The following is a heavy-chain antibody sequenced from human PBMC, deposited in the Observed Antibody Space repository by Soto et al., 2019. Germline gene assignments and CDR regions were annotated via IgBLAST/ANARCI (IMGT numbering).Heavy chain of an antibody. CDR1: GGTFSSYA. CDR3: AGANRGYSGYDYGAFDY. J-gene: IGHJ4*02. Sequence: GASVKVSCKASGGTFSSYAISWVRQAPGQGLEWMGGIIPIFGTANYAQKFQGRVTITADESTSTAYMELSSLRSEDTAVYYCAGANRGYSGYDYGAFDYWGQGTLVTVSS. V-gene: IGHV1-69*13. D-gene: IGHD5-12*01. CDR2: IIPIFGTA.